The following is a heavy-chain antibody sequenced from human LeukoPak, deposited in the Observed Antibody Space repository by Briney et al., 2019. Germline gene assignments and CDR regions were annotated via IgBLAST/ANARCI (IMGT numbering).Heavy chain of an antibody. CDR3: ARDGHPYCSRTSCYLYNWFDP. CDR1: GGTFSSYA. V-gene: IGHV1-69*05. D-gene: IGHD2-2*01. J-gene: IGHJ5*02. Sequence: ASVKVSCKASGGTFSSYAISWVRQAPGQGLEWMGGIIPIFGTANYAQNFKGRFTITTDDSTSTAYMELSSLRSEDTAVYYCARDGHPYCSRTSCYLYNWFDPWGQGTLVTVSS. CDR2: IIPIFGTA.